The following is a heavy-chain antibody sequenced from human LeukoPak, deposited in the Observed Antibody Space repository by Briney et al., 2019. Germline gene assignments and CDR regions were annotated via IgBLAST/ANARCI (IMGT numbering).Heavy chain of an antibody. J-gene: IGHJ6*03. CDR1: GYTFTSYY. D-gene: IGHD3-10*01. V-gene: IGHV1-46*01. Sequence: ASVKVSCKASGYTFTSYYMHWVRQAPGQGLEWMGIINPSGGSTSYAQKFQGRVTMTRDMSTSTVYMELNSLRSEDTAVYYCARDLGLWFGELSYYMDVWGKGTTVTISS. CDR2: INPSGGST. CDR3: ARDLGLWFGELSYYMDV.